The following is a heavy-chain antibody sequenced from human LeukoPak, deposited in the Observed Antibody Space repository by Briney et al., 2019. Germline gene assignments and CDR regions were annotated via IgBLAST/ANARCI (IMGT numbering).Heavy chain of an antibody. V-gene: IGHV4-34*01. D-gene: IGHD3-22*01. CDR1: GGSFSGYY. CDR2: INHSGST. J-gene: IGHJ4*02. CDR3: ARGDTTGYLQLLY. Sequence: SETLSLTCAVYGGSFSGYYWSWIRQPPGKGLEWIGEINHSGSTNYNPSLKSRVTISVDTSKNQFSLKLSSVTAADTAVYYCARGDTTGYLQLLYWGQGTLVTVSS.